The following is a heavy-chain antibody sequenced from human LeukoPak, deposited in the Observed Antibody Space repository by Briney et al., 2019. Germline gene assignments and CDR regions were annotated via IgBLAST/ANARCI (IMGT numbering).Heavy chain of an antibody. V-gene: IGHV5-51*02. J-gene: IGHJ4*02. D-gene: IGHD4-11*01. CDR2: IYPGDSDT. CDR3: ARVTTYFDY. CDR1: YW. Sequence: YWSWIRQPPGKGLEWMGIIYPGDSDTRYSPSFQGQVTISADKSISTAYLQWSSLKASDTAMYYCARVTTYFDYWGQGTLVTVSS.